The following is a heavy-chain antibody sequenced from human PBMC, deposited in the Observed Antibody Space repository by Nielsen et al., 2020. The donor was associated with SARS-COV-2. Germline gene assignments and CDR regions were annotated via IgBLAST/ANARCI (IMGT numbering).Heavy chain of an antibody. J-gene: IGHJ3*02. CDR3: ARDYYGDYLDGFDI. D-gene: IGHD4-17*01. Sequence: SETLSLTCTVSSGSVSSGSHYWSWIRQPPGKGLEWIGYIYNSESTNYNPSLKSRITISVDTSKNQFSLKMHSVSAADTAVYYCARDYYGDYLDGFDIWGQGTMVTVSS. V-gene: IGHV4-61*01. CDR2: IYNSEST. CDR1: SGSVSSGSHY.